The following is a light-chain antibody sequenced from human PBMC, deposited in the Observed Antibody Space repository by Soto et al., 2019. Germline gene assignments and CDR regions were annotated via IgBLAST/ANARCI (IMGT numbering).Light chain of an antibody. J-gene: IGKJ1*01. CDR1: QSISSW. CDR2: KPS. Sequence: TQMTHFLSTRFQPEEDEVTITCRPSQSISSWLAWYQQKPGKAPKLLIYKPSTLQSGVPSRFSGSGSGTEFTLAISSLQPDDSATYYCQQYNDNWTFGQGTKVEIK. CDR3: QQYNDNWT. V-gene: IGKV1-5*03.